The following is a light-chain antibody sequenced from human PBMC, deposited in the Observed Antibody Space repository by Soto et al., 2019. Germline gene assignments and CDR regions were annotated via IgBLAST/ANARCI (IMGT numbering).Light chain of an antibody. Sequence: DIQMTQSPSTLSASVGDRVTIACRASQSISSWLAWYQQKPGKAPKVLIYKASSLESGVPSRFSGSGSGTEFTLTISSLKPDDFATYYCQQYNRYSSFGQGTKLEIK. CDR1: QSISSW. J-gene: IGKJ2*01. V-gene: IGKV1-5*03. CDR3: QQYNRYSS. CDR2: KAS.